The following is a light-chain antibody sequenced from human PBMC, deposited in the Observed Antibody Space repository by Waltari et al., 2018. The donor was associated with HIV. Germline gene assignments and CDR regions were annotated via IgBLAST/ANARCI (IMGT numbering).Light chain of an antibody. CDR3: QVGDGLNDHLFV. CDR2: YDT. CDR1: NIGSKS. V-gene: IGLV3-21*04. Sequence: SYVLTQPPSVSVAPGKTATVTCGGDNIGSKSVHWYQQKPGQAPVLVIHYDTDRPSGIPERFSDSKSGNTATLTISRVEPGDEAAYHCQVGDGLNDHLFVFGKGTEVTVL. J-gene: IGLJ1*01.